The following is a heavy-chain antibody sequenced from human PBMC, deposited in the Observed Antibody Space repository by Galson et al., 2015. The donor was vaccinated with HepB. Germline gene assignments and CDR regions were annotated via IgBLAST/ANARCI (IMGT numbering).Heavy chain of an antibody. CDR3: AKGRPERPPEHRGYDLPDY. D-gene: IGHD5-12*01. CDR2: IGVNDGSI. J-gene: IGHJ4*02. V-gene: IGHV3-23*01. Sequence: SLRLSCAASGFTFSSYAMNWVRQAPGKGLEWVSGIGVNDGSIYYANSVKGRFTISRDNSKSTLYLQVNGLRVEDTAIYYCAKGRPERPPEHRGYDLPDYWGQGTLVTVSS. CDR1: GFTFSSYA.